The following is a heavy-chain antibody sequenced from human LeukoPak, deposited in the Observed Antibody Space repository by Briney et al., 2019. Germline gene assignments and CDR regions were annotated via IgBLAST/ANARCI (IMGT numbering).Heavy chain of an antibody. CDR2: ISSRSSYI. V-gene: IGHV3-21*03. Sequence: GGSLRLSCAASGFTFSNYSMNWVRQARGKGLEWVSSISSRSSYIYYAGSVKGRFTISRDNAEHALYVQVNSLRAEDTAVYYCSSYTIPVAGIDYWGQGTLVPVSP. J-gene: IGHJ4*02. D-gene: IGHD6-19*01. CDR3: SSYTIPVAGIDY. CDR1: GFTFSNYS.